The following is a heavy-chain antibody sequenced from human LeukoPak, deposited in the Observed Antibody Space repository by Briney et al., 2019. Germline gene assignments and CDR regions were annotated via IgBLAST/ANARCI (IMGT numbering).Heavy chain of an antibody. Sequence: GASVKVSCKASGGTFTSYTISWVRQAPGQGLEWMGWIIPILGIANYAQKFQGRVTITADKSTSTAYMELSSLRSEDTAVYYCASSYYYDSSEYYFDYWGQGTLVTVSS. J-gene: IGHJ4*02. D-gene: IGHD3-22*01. CDR3: ASSYYYDSSEYYFDY. V-gene: IGHV1-69*02. CDR1: GGTFTSYT. CDR2: IIPILGIA.